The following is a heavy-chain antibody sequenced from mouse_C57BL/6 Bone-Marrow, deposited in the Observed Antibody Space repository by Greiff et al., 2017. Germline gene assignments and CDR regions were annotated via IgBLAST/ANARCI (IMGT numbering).Heavy chain of an antibody. V-gene: IGHV1-64*01. CDR1: GYTFTSYW. J-gene: IGHJ2*01. D-gene: IGHD2-5*01. Sequence: QVQLQQPGAELVKPGASVKLSCKASGYTFTSYWMHWVKQRPGQGLEWIGMIHPNSGSTNYNEKFKSKATLTVDKSSSTAYMQLSSLTSEDSAVYYCARKVLYSSYFYFDYWGQGTTLTVSS. CDR2: IHPNSGST. CDR3: ARKVLYSSYFYFDY.